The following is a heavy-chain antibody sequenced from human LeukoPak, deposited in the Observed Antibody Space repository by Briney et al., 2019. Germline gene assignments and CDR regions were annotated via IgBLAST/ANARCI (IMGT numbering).Heavy chain of an antibody. Sequence: PGGSLRLSCAASGFTFSSYAMSWVRQAPGKGLEWVSAISGSGGSTYYADSVKGRFTISRDNSNNMLYLQMDSLRPEDTGVYYCAKDPGASVPGFYMDVWGKGTTVIVSS. CDR3: AKDPGASVPGFYMDV. D-gene: IGHD2-8*02. J-gene: IGHJ6*03. CDR2: ISGSGGST. CDR1: GFTFSSYA. V-gene: IGHV3-23*01.